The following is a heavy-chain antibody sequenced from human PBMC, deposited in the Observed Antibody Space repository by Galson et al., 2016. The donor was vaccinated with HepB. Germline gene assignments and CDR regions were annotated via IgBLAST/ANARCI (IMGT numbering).Heavy chain of an antibody. CDR3: ARDLWRGGRIGY. CDR1: GFTFSNYW. V-gene: IGHV3-7*01. D-gene: IGHD4-23*01. Sequence: SLRLSCAASGFTFSNYWMSWVRQAPGKGLGWVANIKQDGNEKYYVDSVKGRFTISRDNAKNTLYLQMNSLRAEDTAVYYCARDLWRGGRIGYWGQGTLVTVSS. CDR2: IKQDGNEK. J-gene: IGHJ4*02.